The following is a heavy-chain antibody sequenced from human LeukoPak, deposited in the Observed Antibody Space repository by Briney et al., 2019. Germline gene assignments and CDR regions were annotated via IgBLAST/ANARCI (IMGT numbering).Heavy chain of an antibody. Sequence: SETLSLTCTVSGYSISSGYYWGWIRQPAGKALEWIGRIFTSGSTNYNPSLKSRVTMSIDTSKNQFSLKLSSVTAADTAVYYCARARYGSGSYHYMDVWGKGTTVTISS. J-gene: IGHJ6*03. CDR1: GYSISSGYY. V-gene: IGHV4-4*07. D-gene: IGHD3-10*01. CDR3: ARARYGSGSYHYMDV. CDR2: IFTSGST.